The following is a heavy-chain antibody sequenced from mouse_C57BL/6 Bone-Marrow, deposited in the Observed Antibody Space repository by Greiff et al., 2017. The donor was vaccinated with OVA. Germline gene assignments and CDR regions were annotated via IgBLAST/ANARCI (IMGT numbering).Heavy chain of an antibody. CDR1: GYTFTSYW. CDR2: IDPNSGGT. Sequence: QVQLQQSGAELVKPGASVKLSCKASGYTFTSYWMHWVKQRPGRGLEWIGRIDPNSGGTKYNEKFKSKATLTVDKLSSTAYMQLSSLTSEDSAVYYCARGYYGSSLAWFAYWGQGTLVTVSA. J-gene: IGHJ3*01. V-gene: IGHV1-72*01. CDR3: ARGYYGSSLAWFAY. D-gene: IGHD1-1*01.